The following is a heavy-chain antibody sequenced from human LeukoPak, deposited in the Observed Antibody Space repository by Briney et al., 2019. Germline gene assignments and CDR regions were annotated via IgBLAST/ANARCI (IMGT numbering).Heavy chain of an antibody. D-gene: IGHD3-10*01. V-gene: IGHV3-7*01. CDR2: IKQDGSEK. CDR3: AGINYYGSGRHFDY. J-gene: IGHJ4*02. CDR1: GFTFSSYW. Sequence: GGSLRLSCAASGFTFSSYWMSWVRQTPGKGLEWVANIKQDGSEKDYLDSVKGRFTISRDNAKNSLYLQINSLRAEDTAVYYCAGINYYGSGRHFDYWGQGTLVTVSS.